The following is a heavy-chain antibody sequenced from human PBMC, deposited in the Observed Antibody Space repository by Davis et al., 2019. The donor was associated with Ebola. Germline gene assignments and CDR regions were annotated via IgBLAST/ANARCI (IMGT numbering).Heavy chain of an antibody. CDR1: GGSFSGYY. D-gene: IGHD3-10*01. CDR3: ARGGRDNNAWYFDY. CDR2: IHHSGNT. J-gene: IGHJ4*02. Sequence: PGGSLRLSCAVYGGSFSGYYWSWIRQPPGKGLEWIGEIHHSGNTEHNPSLKSRVTISVDTSKNQFSLMLSSVTAADTAVYYCARGGRDNNAWYFDYWGQGTLVTVSS. V-gene: IGHV4-34*01.